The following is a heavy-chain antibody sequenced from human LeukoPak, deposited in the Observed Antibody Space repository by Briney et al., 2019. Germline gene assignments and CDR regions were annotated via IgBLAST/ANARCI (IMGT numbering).Heavy chain of an antibody. J-gene: IGHJ4*02. V-gene: IGHV1-18*01. CDR1: GYTFTSYG. Sequence: GASLKVSCKASGYTFTSYGISWVRQAPGQGLEWMGWISAYNGNTNYAQKLQGRVTMTTDTSTSTAYMELRSLRSDDTAVYDCAREPVLMVYASWGQGTLVTVSS. CDR2: ISAYNGNT. CDR3: AREPVLMVYAS. D-gene: IGHD2-8*01.